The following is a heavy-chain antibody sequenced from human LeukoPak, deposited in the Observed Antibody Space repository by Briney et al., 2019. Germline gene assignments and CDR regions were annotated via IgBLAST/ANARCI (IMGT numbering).Heavy chain of an antibody. CDR1: GFTFSSYA. CDR2: ISGSGGST. J-gene: IGHJ4*02. D-gene: IGHD3-10*01. CDR3: AKDSVVRGVIITQFDY. Sequence: PGGSLGLSCAASGFTFSSYAMSWVRQAPGKGLEWVSAISGSGGSTYYADSVKGRFTISRDNSKNTLYLQMNSLRAEDTAVYYCAKDSVVRGVIITQFDYWGQGTLVTVSS. V-gene: IGHV3-23*01.